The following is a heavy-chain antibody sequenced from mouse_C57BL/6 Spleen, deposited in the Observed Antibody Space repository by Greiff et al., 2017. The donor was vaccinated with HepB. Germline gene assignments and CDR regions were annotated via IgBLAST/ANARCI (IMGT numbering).Heavy chain of an antibody. D-gene: IGHD2-5*01. CDR1: GYTFTNYW. J-gene: IGHJ2*01. CDR2: IYPGGGYT. Sequence: QVQLKESGAELVRPGTSVKMSCKASGYTFTNYWIGWAKQRPGHGLEWIGDIYPGGGYTNYNEKFKGKATLTADKSSSTAYMQFSSLTSEDSAIYYCARGYVYYSNYGNYFDYWGQGTTLTVSS. CDR3: ARGYVYYSNYGNYFDY. V-gene: IGHV1-63*01.